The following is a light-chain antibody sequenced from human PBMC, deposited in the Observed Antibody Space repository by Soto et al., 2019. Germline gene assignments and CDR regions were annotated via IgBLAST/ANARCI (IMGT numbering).Light chain of an antibody. CDR1: GSSIGTNT. CDR2: GDN. J-gene: IGLJ2*01. Sequence: QSVLTQPPSASGTPGQRVNISCSGSGSSIGTNTVNWYRQLQGTAPKLLIYGDNQRPSGVPDRFSGSKSGTSASLAISGLQSEDEADYYCAAWDGSLNNVLFGGGTKLTVL. CDR3: AAWDGSLNNVL. V-gene: IGLV1-44*01.